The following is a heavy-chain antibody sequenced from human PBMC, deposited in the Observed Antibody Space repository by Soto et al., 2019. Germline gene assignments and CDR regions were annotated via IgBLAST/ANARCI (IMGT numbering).Heavy chain of an antibody. CDR1: GGSINSGGYS. V-gene: IGHV4-30-2*01. J-gene: IGHJ4*02. Sequence: ASETLSLTCAVSGGSINSGGYSWSWIRQPPGKGLEWIGYIYHSGSTYYNPSLKSRVTISVDRSKNQFSLKLSSVTAADTAVYYCARASTTVTTLDYWGQGTLVTVSS. CDR2: IYHSGST. D-gene: IGHD4-17*01. CDR3: ARASTTVTTLDY.